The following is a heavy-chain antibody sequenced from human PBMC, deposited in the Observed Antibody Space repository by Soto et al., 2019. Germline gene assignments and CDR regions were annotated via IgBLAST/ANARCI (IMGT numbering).Heavy chain of an antibody. Sequence: SETLSLTCTVSGGSISSGGYYWSWIRQHPGKGLEWIGYIYYSGSTYYNPSLKSRVTISVDTSKNQFSLKLSSVTAADTAVYYCARARTYYYDSSGPVFDYWGQGTLVTV. J-gene: IGHJ4*02. D-gene: IGHD3-22*01. CDR2: IYYSGST. V-gene: IGHV4-31*03. CDR3: ARARTYYYDSSGPVFDY. CDR1: GGSISSGGYY.